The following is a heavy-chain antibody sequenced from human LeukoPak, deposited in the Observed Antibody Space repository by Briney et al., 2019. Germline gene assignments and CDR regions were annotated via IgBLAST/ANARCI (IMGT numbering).Heavy chain of an antibody. D-gene: IGHD2-15*01. Sequence: GGSLRLSCVASGFIFSSYAMSWVRQAPGKGLEWVSAISGSGGSTYYADSVKGRFTISRDNSKNTLYLQMNSLRAEDTAVYYCAKDPRGDCSGGSCHYLLYWGQGTLVTVSS. CDR1: GFIFSSYA. CDR3: AKDPRGDCSGGSCHYLLY. J-gene: IGHJ4*02. CDR2: ISGSGGST. V-gene: IGHV3-23*01.